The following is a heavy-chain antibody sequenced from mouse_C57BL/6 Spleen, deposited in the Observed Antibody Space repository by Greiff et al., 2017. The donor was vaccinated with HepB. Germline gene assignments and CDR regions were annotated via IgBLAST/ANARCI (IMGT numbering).Heavy chain of an antibody. J-gene: IGHJ4*01. CDR1: GFSLTSYG. CDR3: AKIPYYGHDRDGYAMDY. CDR2: IWRGGST. V-gene: IGHV2-5*01. Sequence: QVQLKQSGPGLVQPSQSLSITCTVSGFSLTSYGVHWVRQSPGKGLEWLGVIWRGGSTDYNAAFMSRLSITKDNSKSQVFFKMNSLQADDTAIYYCAKIPYYGHDRDGYAMDYWGQGTSVTVSS. D-gene: IGHD2-2*01.